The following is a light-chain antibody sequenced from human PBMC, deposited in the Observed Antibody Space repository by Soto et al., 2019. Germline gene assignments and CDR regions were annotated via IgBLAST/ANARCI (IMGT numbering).Light chain of an antibody. V-gene: IGKV3-20*01. J-gene: IGKJ1*01. CDR1: QSVRSN. CDR2: GAS. CDR3: QQHGSSPQT. Sequence: EIVMTQSPATLSVSTGERATLSCRASQSVRSNLAGYQQNPGQATRLRSDGASSRDTGIPDRFSAIGAGTDFTLTISRLEPEDFAVYYCQQHGSSPQTFGQGTKVDI.